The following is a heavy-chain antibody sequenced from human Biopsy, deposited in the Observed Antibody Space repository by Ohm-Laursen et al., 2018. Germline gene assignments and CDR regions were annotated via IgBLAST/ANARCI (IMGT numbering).Heavy chain of an antibody. J-gene: IGHJ4*02. V-gene: IGHV4-59*08. Sequence: LRLSCAASGFSFSDNYMDWIRQPPGKGLEWIGHISHTGYTSYKSSLKSRVTISLDTSRKHFSLRLTSLAAADTAVYYCARGSNDFGGLYFPRWGQGTLLTVSS. CDR1: GFSFSDNY. D-gene: IGHD4-23*01. CDR2: ISHTGYT. CDR3: ARGSNDFGGLYFPR.